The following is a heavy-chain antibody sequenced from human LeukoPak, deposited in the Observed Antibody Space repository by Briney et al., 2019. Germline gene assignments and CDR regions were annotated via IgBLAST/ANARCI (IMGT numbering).Heavy chain of an antibody. CDR2: IYSSGST. CDR3: ARHYCGGDCYTRFDY. CDR1: SGSISSYY. D-gene: IGHD2-21*02. Sequence: PSETLSLTCTVSSGSISSYYWSWIRQPPGKGLEWIGYIYSSGSTNNNPPLKSRVTISVDTPNNQFILKLSSVTAADPAVYYCARHYCGGDCYTRFDYWGQGTLVTVSS. V-gene: IGHV4-59*08. J-gene: IGHJ4*02.